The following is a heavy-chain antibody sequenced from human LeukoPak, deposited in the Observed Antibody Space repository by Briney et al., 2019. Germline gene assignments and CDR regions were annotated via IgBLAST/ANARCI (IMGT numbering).Heavy chain of an antibody. CDR3: ARIGFRSGSLPFGY. V-gene: IGHV4-59*01. Sequence: PSETLSLTCTVSGGSISSYYWSWIRQPPGKGLEWIGYIKYSGSNNYNPSLKSRVTISVDTSKNQFSLKLSSVTAADTAVYYCARIGFRSGSLPFGYWGQGTLVTVSS. CDR1: GGSISSYY. D-gene: IGHD1-26*01. J-gene: IGHJ4*02. CDR2: IKYSGSN.